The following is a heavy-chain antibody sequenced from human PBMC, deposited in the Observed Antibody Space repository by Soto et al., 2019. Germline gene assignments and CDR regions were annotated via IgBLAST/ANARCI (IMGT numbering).Heavy chain of an antibody. V-gene: IGHV1-69*01. CDR2: IIPVFGTA. J-gene: IGHJ6*02. Sequence: QVQLVQSGAAVKKPGSSVKVSCKASGGTFSSYAISWVRQAPGQGLEWMGGIIPVFGTANYAQKFQGRVTTTADESTSTAYMELSSLRSEDTAVYYCARQGRDPYYYYYYGMDVWGPGTTVTVSS. CDR1: GGTFSSYA. CDR3: ARQGRDPYYYYYYGMDV.